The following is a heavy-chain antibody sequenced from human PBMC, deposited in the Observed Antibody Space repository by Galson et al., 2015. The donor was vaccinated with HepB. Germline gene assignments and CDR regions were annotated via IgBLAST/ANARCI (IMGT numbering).Heavy chain of an antibody. J-gene: IGHJ4*02. Sequence: SLRLSCAASGFTFSSYSMNWVRQAPGKGLEWVSSISSSSSYIYYADSVKGRFIISRDNAKNSLYLQMNSLRAEDTAVYYCARSIVGARGPFDYWGQGTLVTVSS. CDR2: ISSSSSYI. V-gene: IGHV3-21*01. D-gene: IGHD1-26*01. CDR1: GFTFSSYS. CDR3: ARSIVGARGPFDY.